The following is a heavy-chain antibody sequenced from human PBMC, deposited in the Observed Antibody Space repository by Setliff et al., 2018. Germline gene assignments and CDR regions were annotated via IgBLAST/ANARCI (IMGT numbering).Heavy chain of an antibody. Sequence: PGESLKISCRGSGYTFSDYWIGWVRQMPGKGLEWVGIIYPGDSDTRYSPSFQGQVTFSADKPISTAYLQWSSLKASGTATYYCARVVGADGIGIDYWGQGTVVTVSS. CDR2: IYPGDSDT. D-gene: IGHD2-15*01. V-gene: IGHV5-51*01. CDR1: GYTFSDYW. J-gene: IGHJ4*02. CDR3: ARVVGADGIGIDY.